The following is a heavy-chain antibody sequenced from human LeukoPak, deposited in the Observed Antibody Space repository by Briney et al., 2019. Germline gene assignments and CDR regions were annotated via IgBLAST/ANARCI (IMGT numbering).Heavy chain of an antibody. CDR3: ARGGKATVVTM. CDR2: IYSSGST. D-gene: IGHD4-23*01. CDR1: GGSVNSYY. Sequence: IPSETLSLTCTVSGGSVNSYYWSWIRQTAGKGLEWIGRIYSSGSTNYDPSLKSRVSMSVDTSKNQFSLNLTSVTAADTAVYYCARGGKATVVTMWGQGILVTVSS. J-gene: IGHJ4*02. V-gene: IGHV4-4*07.